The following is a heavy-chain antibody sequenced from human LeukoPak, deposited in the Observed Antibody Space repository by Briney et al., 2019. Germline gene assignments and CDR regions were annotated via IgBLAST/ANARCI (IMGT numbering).Heavy chain of an antibody. D-gene: IGHD3-22*01. J-gene: IGHJ4*02. CDR2: IYYSGST. CDR3: ARARITMIVVVPYYFDY. Sequence: PSQTLSLTCTVSGGSISSGGYYWSWIRQPPGKGLEWIGYIYYSGSTYYNPSLKSRVTISVVTSKNQFSLKLSSVTAADTAVYYCARARITMIVVVPYYFDYWGQGTLVTVSS. CDR1: GGSISSGGYY. V-gene: IGHV4-30-4*08.